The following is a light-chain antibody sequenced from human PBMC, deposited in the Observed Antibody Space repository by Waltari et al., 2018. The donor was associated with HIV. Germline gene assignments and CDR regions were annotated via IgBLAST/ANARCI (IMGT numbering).Light chain of an antibody. CDR1: QSVSSSF. CDR2: GAN. CDR3: QQYGTSPQT. V-gene: IGKV3-20*01. J-gene: IGKJ1*01. Sequence: EIVLTQSPDTLSLFPGERATLSCRASQSVSSSFLAWYQQKPGQAPRRLIFGANTRATGIADRFRGSGSGTDFTLIINRLEPEDFAVYHCQQYGTSPQTFGQGTKVEIK.